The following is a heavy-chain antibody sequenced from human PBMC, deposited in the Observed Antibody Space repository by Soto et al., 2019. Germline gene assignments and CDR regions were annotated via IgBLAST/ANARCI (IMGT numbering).Heavy chain of an antibody. CDR2: ITYEGRNK. D-gene: IGHD1-1*01. CDR3: AKARGANNWANYYGLDV. Sequence: QEQLVESGGGVVQPGRSLRLSCAASGFIFADYGMHWVRQAPGKGLEWVALITYEGRNKYYADAVKGRFTISRDNAKNMVSLQMDSLRAEETAVYYCAKARGANNWANYYGLDVWGQGTTVTVSS. CDR1: GFIFADYG. J-gene: IGHJ6*02. V-gene: IGHV3-30*18.